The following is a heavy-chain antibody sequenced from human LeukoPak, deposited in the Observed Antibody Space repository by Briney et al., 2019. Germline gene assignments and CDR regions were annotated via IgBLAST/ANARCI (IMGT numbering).Heavy chain of an antibody. CDR1: GGSISGYY. D-gene: IGHD7-27*01. J-gene: IGHJ3*02. CDR2: IFYSGTT. Sequence: SETLSLTCTVSGGSISGYYWSWIRQPPEKGLEWIGYIFYSGTTHYNPSLKSRVTISLDTSKNQFFLKLSSVTAADTAVYYCAREGGSSLGYAFDIWGQGTLVTVSS. V-gene: IGHV4-59*01. CDR3: AREGGSSLGYAFDI.